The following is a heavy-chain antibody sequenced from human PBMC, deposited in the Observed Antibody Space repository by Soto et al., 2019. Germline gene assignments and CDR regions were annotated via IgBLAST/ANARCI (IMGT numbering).Heavy chain of an antibody. CDR2: IYYSGST. V-gene: IGHV4-31*03. CDR3: ARDAGYTNGPYDFEY. Sequence: QVQLQESGPGLVRPSQTLSLTCTVSGGSISSVGYYWTWIRHHPGEGLEWIGYIYYSGSTYYNPSLKSRVTISVDTSKNQFSLKLSSVAAADTAMYYCARDAGYTNGPYDFEYWGQGTLVTVFS. D-gene: IGHD5-18*01. CDR1: GGSISSVGYY. J-gene: IGHJ4*02.